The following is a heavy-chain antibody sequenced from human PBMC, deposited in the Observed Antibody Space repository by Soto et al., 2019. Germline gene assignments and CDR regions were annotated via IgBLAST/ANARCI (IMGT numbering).Heavy chain of an antibody. J-gene: IGHJ4*02. V-gene: IGHV5-10-1*01. CDR1: GYSFTSYW. CDR2: IDPSDSYT. D-gene: IGHD5-18*01. CDR3: VRHVNTAMVSDY. Sequence: PGESLKISCKGSGYSFTSYWISWVRQMPGKGLEWMGRIDPSDSYTNYSPSFQGHVTISADKSISTAYLQWSSLKASDTAMYYCVRHVNTAMVSDYWGQGTLVTVSS.